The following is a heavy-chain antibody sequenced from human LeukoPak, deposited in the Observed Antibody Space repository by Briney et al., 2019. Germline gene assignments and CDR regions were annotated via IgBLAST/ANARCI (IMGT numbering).Heavy chain of an antibody. CDR2: INPTSGAT. J-gene: IGHJ6*03. CDR1: GYTFTVYY. D-gene: IGHD2-15*01. Sequence: ASVKVSCKPSGYTFTVYYIHWVRQAPRQGLEWMGWINPTSGATNYAPKFQGRVTMTRDTSISTAYMELNSLRSDDTAVYFCARGVVAATFYYYMDVWGKGTTVTVSS. CDR3: ARGVVAATFYYYMDV. V-gene: IGHV1-2*02.